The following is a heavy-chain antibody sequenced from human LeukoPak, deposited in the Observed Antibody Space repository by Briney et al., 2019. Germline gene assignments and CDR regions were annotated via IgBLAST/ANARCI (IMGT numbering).Heavy chain of an antibody. CDR2: IIPIFGTA. J-gene: IGHJ5*02. CDR3: ARDVYLVVAATHNWFDP. D-gene: IGHD2-15*01. Sequence: GASVKVSCKASVGTFSSFGISWVRQAPGQGLEWMGGIIPIFGTANYAQKFQGRVTMTTDTSTSTAYMELRSLRSDDTAVYYCARDVYLVVAATHNWFDPWGQGTLVTVSS. CDR1: VGTFSSFG. V-gene: IGHV1-69*05.